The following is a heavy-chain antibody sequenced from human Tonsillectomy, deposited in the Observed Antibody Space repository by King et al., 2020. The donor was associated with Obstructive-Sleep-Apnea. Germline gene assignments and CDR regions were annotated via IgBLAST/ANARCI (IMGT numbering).Heavy chain of an antibody. Sequence: LQLQESGPGLVKPSETLSLTCTVSGGSISSSSYYLGWIRQPPGKGLGWIGGIYYSGRTYYNPSLKNRGTISVDTSKNQFSLNLNSVTAADTAVYYCAGCLRYSSGWPSFDYWGQGTRVTVSS. V-gene: IGHV4-39*07. J-gene: IGHJ4*02. CDR2: IYYSGRT. CDR1: GGSISSSSYY. CDR3: AGCLRYSSGWPSFDY. D-gene: IGHD6-19*01.